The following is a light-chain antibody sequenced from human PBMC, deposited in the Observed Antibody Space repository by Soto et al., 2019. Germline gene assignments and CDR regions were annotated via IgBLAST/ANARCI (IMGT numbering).Light chain of an antibody. CDR3: SSYAGSNNYV. CDR2: EVS. Sequence: QSVLTQPPSASGSPGQSVTISCTGTSSDVGGYNYVSWYQQHPGKAPKLMIYEVSKRPSGVPDRFSGSKSGNTASLTVSGLQDEDEADYYCSSYAGSNNYVFGTGTKVTVL. J-gene: IGLJ1*01. V-gene: IGLV2-8*01. CDR1: SSDVGGYNY.